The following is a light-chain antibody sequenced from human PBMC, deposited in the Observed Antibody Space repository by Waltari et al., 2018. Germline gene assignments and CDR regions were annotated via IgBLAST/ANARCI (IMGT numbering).Light chain of an antibody. J-gene: IGLJ1*01. CDR1: ALPNQF. V-gene: IGLV3-25*03. CDR2: KDS. CDR3: ESADNSGAYV. Sequence: SYELTQPPPVSVSPGQTAKITCPGDALPNQFAYWFQQKPGQAPVLIIYKDSRRPSGIPERFSGSNSGTTVTLTITGVQAEDEADYYCESADNSGAYVFGGGTKVSVL.